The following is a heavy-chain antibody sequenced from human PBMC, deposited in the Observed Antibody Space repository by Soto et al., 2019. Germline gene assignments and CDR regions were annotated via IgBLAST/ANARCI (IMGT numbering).Heavy chain of an antibody. V-gene: IGHV3-30-3*01. Sequence: GGSLRLSCAASGFTFSSYAMHWVRQAPGKGLEWVAVISYDGSNKYYADSVKGRFTISRDNSKNTLYLQMNSLRAEDTAVYYCARDGVGSSGYYYVADFDYWGQGTLVTVSS. CDR3: ARDGVGSSGYYYVADFDY. CDR1: GFTFSSYA. CDR2: ISYDGSNK. D-gene: IGHD3-22*01. J-gene: IGHJ4*02.